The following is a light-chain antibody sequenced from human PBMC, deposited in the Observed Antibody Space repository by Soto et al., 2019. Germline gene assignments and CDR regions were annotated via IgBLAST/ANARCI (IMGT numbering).Light chain of an antibody. Sequence: QSVLTQPSSGSGSPGQSITISCTGNRSDVGGYNYVSWYQQHPGKAPKLMIYDVSNRPSGVSNRFSGSKSGNTASLTISGLQAEDEADYYCSSYTSSSTGVFGTGTKVTVL. CDR3: SSYTSSSTGV. V-gene: IGLV2-14*01. CDR1: RSDVGGYNY. CDR2: DVS. J-gene: IGLJ1*01.